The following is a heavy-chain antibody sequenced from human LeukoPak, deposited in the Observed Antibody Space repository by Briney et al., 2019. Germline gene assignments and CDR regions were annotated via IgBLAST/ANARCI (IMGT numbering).Heavy chain of an antibody. J-gene: IGHJ6*03. CDR1: GFTFSGHA. D-gene: IGHD6-6*01. CDR2: VSASTGTT. V-gene: IGHV3-23*01. CDR3: AKSPSPYSSSSKGLGYYYYMDV. Sequence: PGGSLRLSCAASGFTFSGHAMSWVRQAPGKGLEWVSAVSASTGTTFYANSVKGRFTISRDNSKNTLYLQMNSLRAEDTAVYYCAKSPSPYSSSSKGLGYYYYMDVWGKGTTVTVSS.